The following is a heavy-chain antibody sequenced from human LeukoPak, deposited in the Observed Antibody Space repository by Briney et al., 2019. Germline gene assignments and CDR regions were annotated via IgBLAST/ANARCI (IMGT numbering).Heavy chain of an antibody. J-gene: IGHJ4*02. D-gene: IGHD5-12*01. CDR1: GGTFSSYA. CDR2: IIPIFGTA. Sequence: ASVKVSCKASGGTFSSYAISWVRQAPGQGLEWMGGIIPIFGTANYAQKFQGRVTITADESTSTAYMELSSLRSEDTAVYYCARGSEVATIYHYWGQGTLVTVSS. V-gene: IGHV1-69*13. CDR3: ARGSEVATIYHY.